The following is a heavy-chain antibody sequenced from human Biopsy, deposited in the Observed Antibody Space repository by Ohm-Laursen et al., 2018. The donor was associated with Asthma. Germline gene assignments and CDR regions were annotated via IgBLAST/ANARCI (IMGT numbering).Heavy chain of an antibody. V-gene: IGHV3-30-3*01. J-gene: IGHJ6*02. Sequence: SLRLSCTASGFVFRSHAMHWVRQAPGKGLEWVAFISYDGSDKFYADSVKGRFTTSRDNSQNTLDLHMNRLTFEDTAVYYCARASVVKHYYYYGMDVWGPGTTVTVFS. CDR2: ISYDGSDK. CDR1: GFVFRSHA. CDR3: ARASVVKHYYYYGMDV.